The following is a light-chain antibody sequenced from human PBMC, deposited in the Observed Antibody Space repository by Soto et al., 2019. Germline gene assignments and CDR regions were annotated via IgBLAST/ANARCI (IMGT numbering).Light chain of an antibody. J-gene: IGKJ4*01. CDR3: QRYNNWPLA. Sequence: EIVLTQSPGTLSLSPGEGATLSCRASQSISSNFLAWYQQKRGQAPRLLIHGASNRATGIPDRFSGSGSGTDFTLTITRLEPEDFAVYYCQRYNNWPLAFGGGTKVESK. V-gene: IGKV3-20*01. CDR1: QSISSNF. CDR2: GAS.